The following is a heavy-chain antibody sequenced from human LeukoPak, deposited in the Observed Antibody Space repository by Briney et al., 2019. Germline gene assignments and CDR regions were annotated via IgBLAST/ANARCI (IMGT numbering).Heavy chain of an antibody. CDR2: IYRGGNM. CDR1: GFTLYLPL. CDR3: AAGGLTADRHAFEI. D-gene: IGHD2-21*02. J-gene: IGHJ3*02. Sequence: GGSLSLSRVLSGFTLYLPLMTGGPPAPGGGVDWVSLIYRGGNMYYKDPVGGRFKISRDTSQKMLYLEMNSLRAEHTAVYYCAAGGLTADRHAFEIWGHGTVVTVSS. V-gene: IGHV3-53*01.